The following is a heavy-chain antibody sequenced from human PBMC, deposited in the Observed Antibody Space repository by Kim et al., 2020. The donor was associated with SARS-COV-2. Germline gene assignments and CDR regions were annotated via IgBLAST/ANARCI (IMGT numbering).Heavy chain of an antibody. D-gene: IGHD2-21*01. V-gene: IGHV5-51*01. J-gene: IGHJ6*02. CDR1: GYFFDSHW. Sequence: GESLKISCKASGYFFDSHWIGWVRQTPGKGLEWMGIIYPGDSDTRYSPSFQGQVTISAEKSIRTAYLQWSSLKASDTAIYYCARRTMVNSGSYYHGLDVWGQGTTVTVSS. CDR3: ARRTMVNSGSYYHGLDV. CDR2: IYPGDSDT.